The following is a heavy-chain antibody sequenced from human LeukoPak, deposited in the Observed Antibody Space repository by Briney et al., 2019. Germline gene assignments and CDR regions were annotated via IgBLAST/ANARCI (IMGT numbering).Heavy chain of an antibody. D-gene: IGHD6-19*01. Sequence: PWGSLRLSCAASGFIFSSYGMHWVRQAPGKGLEWVAVVWYDGSNKYYADSVKGRFTISRDNSKNTLYLQMNSLRAEDTAVYYCVKDPGRDSSGWYAFWGQGTLVTVSS. CDR3: VKDPGRDSSGWYAF. CDR2: VWYDGSNK. J-gene: IGHJ5*01. CDR1: GFIFSSYG. V-gene: IGHV3-33*06.